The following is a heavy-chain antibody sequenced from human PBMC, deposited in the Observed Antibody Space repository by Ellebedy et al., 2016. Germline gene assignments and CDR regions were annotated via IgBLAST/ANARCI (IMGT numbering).Heavy chain of an antibody. Sequence: GSLRLSCTVSRGSMTGNYWTWIRQFPNKGLEWIGYIYHSGCSTYNPSLKSRVTISEDTSKNQFSLRLSSVTAADTAVYYCARVEPYSRGRGGFDYWGQGTLVTVSS. J-gene: IGHJ4*02. CDR2: IYHSGCS. CDR1: RGSMTGNY. CDR3: ARVEPYSRGRGGFDY. V-gene: IGHV4-59*08. D-gene: IGHD6-19*01.